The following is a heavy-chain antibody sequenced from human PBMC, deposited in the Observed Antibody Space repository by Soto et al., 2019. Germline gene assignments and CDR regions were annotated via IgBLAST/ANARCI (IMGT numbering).Heavy chain of an antibody. CDR1: GGTFSSYV. CDR3: ATVDRSVALVGWFDP. CDR2: IIPVSGTA. J-gene: IGHJ5*02. D-gene: IGHD2-15*01. V-gene: IGHV1-69*01. Sequence: QVNLVQSGAEVKKPGSSVKVSCKLSGGTFSSYVIIWVRQAPGQGLEWMGGIIPVSGTANYAQKFQGRVTISGDAATNTAYMELSSLRFDDTAVYYCATVDRSVALVGWFDPWGQGTLVTVSS.